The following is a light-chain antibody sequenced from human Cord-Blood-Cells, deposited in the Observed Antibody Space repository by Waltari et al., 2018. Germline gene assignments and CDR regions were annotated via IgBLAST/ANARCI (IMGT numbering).Light chain of an antibody. CDR2: AAS. CDR3: QQSYSTPPT. V-gene: IGKV1-39*01. J-gene: IGKJ1*01. Sequence: IQMTQSPYSLSASVGDRVTITCRASQSISSYLNWYQQKPGKAPKLLIYAASSLQSGVPSRFSGSGSGTDFTPTISSLQPEDFATYYCQQSYSTPPTFGQGTKVEIK. CDR1: QSISSY.